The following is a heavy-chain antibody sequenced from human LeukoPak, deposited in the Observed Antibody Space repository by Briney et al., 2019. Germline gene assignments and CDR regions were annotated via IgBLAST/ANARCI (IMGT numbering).Heavy chain of an antibody. J-gene: IGHJ4*02. Sequence: GGSLRLSCAASGFTFSSYSMNWVRQAPGKGLEWVSSISSSSSYIYYADSVKGRFTISRDNAKNSLFLQMNSLRGEDTAVYYCARCTTGKTFGSLREIKKSREIDYWGQGTLVTVSS. V-gene: IGHV3-21*01. CDR3: ARCTTGKTFGSLREIKKSREIDY. D-gene: IGHD1-1*01. CDR2: ISSSSSYI. CDR1: GFTFSSYS.